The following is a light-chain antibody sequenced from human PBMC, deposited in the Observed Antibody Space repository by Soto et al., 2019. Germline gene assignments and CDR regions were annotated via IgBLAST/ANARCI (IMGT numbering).Light chain of an antibody. CDR2: DAS. V-gene: IGKV1-5*01. CDR3: QQYNSYSGDT. J-gene: IGKJ2*01. CDR1: QSISSW. Sequence: DIQMTQSPSTLSASVGARVPITCRASQSISSWLAWYQQKPGKAPKLLIYDASSLESGVPSRFSGSGSGTEFTLTISSLQPDDFATYYCQQYNSYSGDTFGQGTKVDIK.